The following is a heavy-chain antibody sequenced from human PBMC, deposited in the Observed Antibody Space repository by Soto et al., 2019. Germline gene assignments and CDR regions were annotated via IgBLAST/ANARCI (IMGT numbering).Heavy chain of an antibody. Sequence: QVPLVESGGGLVKPGGSLRLSFAASGFTFSDYYMSWIRQAPGKGLEWVSYISSSSSYINYADSVKGRFTISRDNAKNSLYLQMNRLRAEDTAVYYCAREGPGSSSWYVDSWGQGTLVTVSS. CDR3: AREGPGSSSWYVDS. CDR2: ISSSSSYI. J-gene: IGHJ4*02. V-gene: IGHV3-11*05. D-gene: IGHD6-13*01. CDR1: GFTFSDYY.